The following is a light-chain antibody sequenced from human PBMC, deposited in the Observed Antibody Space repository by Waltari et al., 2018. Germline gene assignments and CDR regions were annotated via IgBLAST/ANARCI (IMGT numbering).Light chain of an antibody. J-gene: IGKJ4*01. V-gene: IGKV1-9*01. Sequence: DIQLTQSPSFLSASVGDRVTITCRASQGISSFLAWYQQKPGKAPKFLIYAASTLQSGVPSRFSGSGYGTEFTLKISSLQPEDFATYYCQQLNSYPLTFGGGTKVEIK. CDR2: AAS. CDR1: QGISSF. CDR3: QQLNSYPLT.